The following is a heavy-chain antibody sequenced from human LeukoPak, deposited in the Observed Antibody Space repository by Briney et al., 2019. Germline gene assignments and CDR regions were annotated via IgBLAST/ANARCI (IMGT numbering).Heavy chain of an antibody. Sequence: GGSLRLSCAASEFTFSDYYMSWIRQAPGKGLEWVSSISGSGGNTFYADSVKGRFTISRDNSKNTLYLQMNSLRAEDTAVYYCAKRLDSSSWYTQGYWGQGTLVTVSS. CDR1: EFTFSDYY. CDR3: AKRLDSSSWYTQGY. V-gene: IGHV3-23*01. J-gene: IGHJ4*02. CDR2: ISGSGGNT. D-gene: IGHD6-13*01.